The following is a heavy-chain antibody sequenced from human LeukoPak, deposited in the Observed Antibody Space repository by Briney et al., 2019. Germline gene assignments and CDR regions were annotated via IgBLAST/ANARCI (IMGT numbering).Heavy chain of an antibody. CDR2: ISNSGLYT. V-gene: IGHV3-21*01. CDR1: GFTFSNSN. Sequence: GGSLRLSCAASGFTFSNSNMNWVRQAPGKGLEWVSSISNSGLYTYYADSVKGRFTISRDNAKNSLFLQMNSLRVDDTAVYYCARDFPLTTISDSLPDYWGQGTLVTVSS. J-gene: IGHJ4*02. D-gene: IGHD1-1*01. CDR3: ARDFPLTTISDSLPDY.